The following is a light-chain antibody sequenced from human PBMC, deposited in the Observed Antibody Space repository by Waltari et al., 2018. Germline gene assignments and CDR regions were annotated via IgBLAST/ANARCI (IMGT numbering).Light chain of an antibody. V-gene: IGLV2-14*03. CDR1: SGDVGAYNY. Sequence: QSALTQPASVSGSPGQSITISCTGTSGDVGAYNYVSWYQQPPGKAPKLMIFDVSNRPSGVSNRFSGSKSGNTASLTISGLQAEDEADYYCSSYISSSTLELFGGGTSLTVL. CDR3: SSYISSSTLEL. J-gene: IGLJ2*01. CDR2: DVS.